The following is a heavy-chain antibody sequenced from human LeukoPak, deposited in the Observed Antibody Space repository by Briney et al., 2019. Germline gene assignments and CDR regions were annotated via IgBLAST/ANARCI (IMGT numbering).Heavy chain of an antibody. CDR3: ARARDTDFDS. CDR1: GFSFKNYA. CDR2: MSYDGSDK. J-gene: IGHJ4*02. D-gene: IGHD5-18*01. Sequence: GGSLRLSCAASGFSFKNYAMHWVRQAPGKGLEWVTVMSYDGSDKYYADSVKGRFGISRDNSKNMLYLQMNSLRTEDTAVYYCARARDTDFDSWGQGTLVTVSS. V-gene: IGHV3-30*09.